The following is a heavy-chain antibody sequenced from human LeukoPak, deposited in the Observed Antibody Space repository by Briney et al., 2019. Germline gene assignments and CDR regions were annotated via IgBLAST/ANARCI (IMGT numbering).Heavy chain of an antibody. Sequence: SQTLSLTCTGSGGSIRSGDYYWSWIRQPPGKGLEWIAYMYYSGSTYYTPSLKSRVTMSADTSKNQLSLKLSSVTAAATALYYCARPYYYDSRIDPWGQGILVTVSS. CDR1: GGSIRSGDYY. D-gene: IGHD3-22*01. CDR2: MYYSGST. CDR3: ARPYYYDSRIDP. V-gene: IGHV4-30-4*01. J-gene: IGHJ5*02.